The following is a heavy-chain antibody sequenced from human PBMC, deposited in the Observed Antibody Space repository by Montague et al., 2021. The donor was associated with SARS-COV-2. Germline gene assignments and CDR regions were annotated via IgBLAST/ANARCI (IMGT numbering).Heavy chain of an antibody. J-gene: IGHJ6*02. CDR1: GGSTNYYY. CDR3: ARVARYCTNGGCQTYYYYGLDV. D-gene: IGHD2-8*01. CDR2: MYYSGST. V-gene: IGHV4-59*01. Sequence: SETLSLTCIVSGGSTNYYYWSWIRQSPGKGLEWIGYMYYSGSTNYNPSLKSRVTMSIDRSKNQFSLKLRSVTAADTAVYYCARVARYCTNGGCQTYYYYGLDVWGQGTTVTVSS.